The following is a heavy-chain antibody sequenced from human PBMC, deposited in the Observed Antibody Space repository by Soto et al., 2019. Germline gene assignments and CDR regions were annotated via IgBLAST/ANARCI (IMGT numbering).Heavy chain of an antibody. CDR2: ISNSGRTI. V-gene: IGHV3-48*03. CDR1: GFTLSSYE. CDR3: SSLPFDNCSGGTCYSLKGYSYNGTDV. Sequence: GGSLRLSCAASGFTLSSYEMNRVRQTPGKGLEWISYISNSGRTIYYADSVKGRFTISRDNAKNSLYLQMNSLRVEDTALYYCSSLPFDNCSGGTCYSLKGYSYNGTDVWGHGTTVTLSS. D-gene: IGHD2-15*01. J-gene: IGHJ6*02.